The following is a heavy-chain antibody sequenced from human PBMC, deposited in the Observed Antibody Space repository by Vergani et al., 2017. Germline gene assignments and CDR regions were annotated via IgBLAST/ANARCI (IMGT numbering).Heavy chain of an antibody. J-gene: IGHJ3*02. V-gene: IGHV3-74*01. Sequence: EVQLVESGGGLVQPGGSLRLSCAASGFTFSRHWMHWVRHAPGKGLVWVSRVNPEGTNTPYADSVKGRFTISRDDSKNTLHLQMNSLRPEDTAVYYCARGMTTETTGLDGFDIWGQGTMVSVSS. CDR3: ARGMTTETTGLDGFDI. D-gene: IGHD4-17*01. CDR2: VNPEGTNT. CDR1: GFTFSRHW.